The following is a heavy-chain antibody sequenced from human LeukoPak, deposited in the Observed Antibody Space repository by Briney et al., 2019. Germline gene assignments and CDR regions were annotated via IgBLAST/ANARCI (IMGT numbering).Heavy chain of an antibody. J-gene: IGHJ4*02. CDR1: GGTFSSYA. CDR3: ARNLYYYDSSGYYGYFDY. Sequence: GASVKVSCKASGGTFSSYAISWVRQAPGQGLEWMGRIIPILGIANYAQKFQGRVTITADKSTSTVYMELSSLRSEDTAVYYCARNLYYYDSSGYYGYFDYWGQGTLVTVSS. CDR2: IIPILGIA. V-gene: IGHV1-69*04. D-gene: IGHD3-22*01.